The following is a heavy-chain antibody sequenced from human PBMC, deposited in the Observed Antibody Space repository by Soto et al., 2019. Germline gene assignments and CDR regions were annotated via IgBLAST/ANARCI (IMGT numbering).Heavy chain of an antibody. J-gene: IGHJ6*03. Sequence: QVQLQESGPGLVKPSETLSLTCTVSGGSISSYYWSWIRQPPGKGLEWIGYIYYSGSTNYNPSLKSRITISVDTSKNQFSLKLSSVTAADTAVYYCGRHCRYGDDDYYYYYYMDVWGKGTTVTVSS. D-gene: IGHD4-17*01. CDR3: GRHCRYGDDDYYYYYYMDV. CDR1: GGSISSYY. CDR2: IYYSGST. V-gene: IGHV4-59*08.